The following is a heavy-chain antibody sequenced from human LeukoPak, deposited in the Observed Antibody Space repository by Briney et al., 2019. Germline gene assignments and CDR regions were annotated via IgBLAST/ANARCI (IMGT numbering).Heavy chain of an antibody. CDR2: ISYDGSNK. CDR3: ASLGN. Sequence: GGSLRLSCAASGFTFSSYAMHWVRQAPGKGLEWVAVISYDGSNKYYADSVKGRFTISRDNSKNTLYLQMNSLRADDTAVYYCASLGNWGQGTLVTVSS. CDR1: GFTFSSYA. V-gene: IGHV3-30-3*01. D-gene: IGHD1-1*01. J-gene: IGHJ4*02.